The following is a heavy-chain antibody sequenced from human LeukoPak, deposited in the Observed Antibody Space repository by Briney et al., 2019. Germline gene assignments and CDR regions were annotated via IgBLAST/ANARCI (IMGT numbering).Heavy chain of an antibody. CDR1: EFTFSNYT. Sequence: GGSLRLSCAASEFTFSNYTMNWVRQAPGKGLEWVSGISGGGGSTYYADSVKGRFTISRDNSKNTLYLQMDSLRAEDTALYYCAKGSGINHYHWIDPWGQGTLVTVSS. J-gene: IGHJ5*02. CDR2: ISGGGGST. D-gene: IGHD1-14*01. V-gene: IGHV3-23*01. CDR3: AKGSGINHYHWIDP.